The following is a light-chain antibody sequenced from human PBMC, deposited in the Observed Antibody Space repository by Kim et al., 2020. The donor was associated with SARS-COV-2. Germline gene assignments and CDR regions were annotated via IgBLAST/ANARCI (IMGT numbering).Light chain of an antibody. CDR3: CSYAGRYNLI. CDR2: DVS. Sequence: QSALTQPRSVSGSPGQSVTISCTGTSSDVGAYNFVTWYQQHPGKAPKLMIYDVSERPSGVPDRFSASKSGNTASLTISGLQAEDEADYYCCSYAGRYNLIFGGGTKVTVL. J-gene: IGLJ2*01. V-gene: IGLV2-11*01. CDR1: SSDVGAYNF.